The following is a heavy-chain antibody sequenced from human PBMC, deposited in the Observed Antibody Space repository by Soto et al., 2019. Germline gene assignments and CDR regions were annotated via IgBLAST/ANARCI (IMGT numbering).Heavy chain of an antibody. CDR2: ISPYTGNT. V-gene: IGHV1-18*01. J-gene: IGHJ6*02. D-gene: IGHD3-16*01. Sequence: QVQLVQSGDEVKKPGASVKVSCKASGYIFVNYGIAWVRQAPGQGLEWMGWISPYTGNTHSATKVQGRLTMTTDTXXSPAYMDRGSLTSDDTAVYYCVMVDNYVTPTPQDVWGQGTTVTVSS. CDR3: VMVDNYVTPTPQDV. CDR1: GYIFVNYG.